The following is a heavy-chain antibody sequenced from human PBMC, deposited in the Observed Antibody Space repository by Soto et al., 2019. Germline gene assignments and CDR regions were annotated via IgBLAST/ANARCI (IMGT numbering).Heavy chain of an antibody. CDR1: GFIFNAYA. D-gene: IGHD4-4*01. J-gene: IGHJ4*02. CDR3: ARVASDYINSADH. V-gene: IGHV3-23*01. CDR2: IGGSGGNT. Sequence: EVQLLESGGGLVQPGGSLRLSCAASGFIFNAYAMTWVRQAPGQGLEWVSAIGGSGGNTYYAASVNGRFTISRDNSKDAVDLEMNRLRVDDTAVYFCARVASDYINSADHWCQRILVSVSS.